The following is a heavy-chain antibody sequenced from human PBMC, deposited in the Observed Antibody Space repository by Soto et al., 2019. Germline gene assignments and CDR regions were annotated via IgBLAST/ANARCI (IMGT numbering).Heavy chain of an antibody. V-gene: IGHV3-23*01. D-gene: IGHD3-9*01. CDR2: ISGGGGGT. CDR3: VKDKKYDILSAWDALDI. Sequence: GGSLRLSCAASGFTFNSYAMTWVRQAPGKGLEWVAAISGGGGGTYYADPVKGRFTISRDNSKNTLHLQMNNLRAEDTAIYYCVKDKKYDILSAWDALDIWGHGTLVTVSS. J-gene: IGHJ3*02. CDR1: GFTFNSYA.